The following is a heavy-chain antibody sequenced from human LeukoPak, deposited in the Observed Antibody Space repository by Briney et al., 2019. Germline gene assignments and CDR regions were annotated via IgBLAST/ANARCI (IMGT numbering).Heavy chain of an antibody. CDR1: GYTFSNYG. Sequence: ASVKVSCKASGYTFSNYGITLVRQAPGEGLEWMAWISAYNGNTDYAQKFQGRVTVTADTSTSTAYMELRSLRYDDTAVYYCARSGCSAGSCYSQTVRFDSWGQGTLVTVSS. V-gene: IGHV1-18*01. D-gene: IGHD2-15*01. CDR3: ARSGCSAGSCYSQTVRFDS. CDR2: ISAYNGNT. J-gene: IGHJ4*02.